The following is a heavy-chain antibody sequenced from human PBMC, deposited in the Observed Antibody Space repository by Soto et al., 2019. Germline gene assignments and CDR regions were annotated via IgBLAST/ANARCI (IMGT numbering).Heavy chain of an antibody. CDR1: GFTVSSNY. V-gene: IGHV3-53*01. Sequence: TGGSLRLSCAASGFTVSSNYMSWVRQAPGKGLEWVSVIYSGGSTYYADSVKGRFTISRDNSKNTLYLQMNSLRAEDTAVYYCARELNSYYYYGMDVWGQGTTVTVSS. CDR3: ARELNSYYYYGMDV. J-gene: IGHJ6*02. CDR2: IYSGGST.